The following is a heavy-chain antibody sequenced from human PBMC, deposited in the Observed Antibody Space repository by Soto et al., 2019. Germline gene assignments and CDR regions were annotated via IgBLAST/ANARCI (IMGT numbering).Heavy chain of an antibody. J-gene: IGHJ4*02. D-gene: IGHD3-9*01. CDR3: AKVAVGGYILTGYYYFDY. Sequence: GGPLRVSCAASGCTFGSFGVRWVSQAQGKGLEWVSYISSSSSTIYYADSVKGRFTISRDSAQNSLYLRMNSLRDEDTAVYYCAKVAVGGYILTGYYYFDYWGQGTLVTVSS. CDR2: ISSSSSTI. V-gene: IGHV3-48*02. CDR1: GCTFGSFG.